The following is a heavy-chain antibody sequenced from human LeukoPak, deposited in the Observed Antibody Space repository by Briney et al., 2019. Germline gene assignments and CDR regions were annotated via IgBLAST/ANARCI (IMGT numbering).Heavy chain of an antibody. CDR3: AELGITMIGGV. CDR1: GFTFSSYA. Sequence: PGGSLRLSCAASGFTFSSYAMHWVRQAPGKGLEWVAVISYDGNNECYADSVKGRFTISRDNAKNSLYLQMNSLRAEDTAVYYCAELGITMIGGVWGKGTTVTISS. CDR2: ISYDGNNE. D-gene: IGHD3-10*02. J-gene: IGHJ6*04. V-gene: IGHV3-30*04.